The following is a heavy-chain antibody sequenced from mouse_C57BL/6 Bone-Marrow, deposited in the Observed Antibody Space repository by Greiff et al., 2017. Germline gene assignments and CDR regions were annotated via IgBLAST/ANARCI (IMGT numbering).Heavy chain of an antibody. D-gene: IGHD3-2*02. V-gene: IGHV1-55*01. Sequence: VQLQQPGAELVQPGASVKMSCKASGYTFTSYWITWVKQMPGQGLEWIGTIYPGSGSTTYNEKFKSKATLTVDTSSSTAYMQLSSLTSEDSAVYYCASETAQGAYWGQGTLVTVSA. CDR2: IYPGSGST. CDR1: GYTFTSYW. CDR3: ASETAQGAY. J-gene: IGHJ3*01.